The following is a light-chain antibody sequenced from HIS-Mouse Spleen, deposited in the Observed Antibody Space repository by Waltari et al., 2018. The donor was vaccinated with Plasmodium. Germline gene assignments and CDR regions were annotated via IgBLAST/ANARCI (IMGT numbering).Light chain of an antibody. V-gene: IGKV3-11*01. J-gene: IGKJ4*01. CDR2: DAS. Sequence: EIVFTQSPATLSLSPGERDTLSCRASQSVSSYLAWYQQKPGQAPRRLIYDASNRATGIPARFSGSGSGTDFTLTISSLEPEDFAVYYCQQRSNWPSLTFGGGTKVEIK. CDR1: QSVSSY. CDR3: QQRSNWPSLT.